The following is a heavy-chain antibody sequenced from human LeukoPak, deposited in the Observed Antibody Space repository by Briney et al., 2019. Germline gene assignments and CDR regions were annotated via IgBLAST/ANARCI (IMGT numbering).Heavy chain of an antibody. CDR2: ISGSGGST. CDR1: GFTFSSYA. V-gene: IGHV3-23*01. D-gene: IGHD3-22*01. J-gene: IGHJ4*02. Sequence: PGGSLRLSCAASGFTFSSYAMSWVRQAPGKGLEWVSAISGSGGSTYYADSVKGRFTISRDNSKDTLYLQMNSLRAEDTAVYYCAKVVYDSSGYYFYYWGQGTLVTVSS. CDR3: AKVVYDSSGYYFYY.